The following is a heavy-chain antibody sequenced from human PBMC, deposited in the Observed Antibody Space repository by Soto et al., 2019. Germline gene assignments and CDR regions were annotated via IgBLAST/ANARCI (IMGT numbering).Heavy chain of an antibody. D-gene: IGHD4-17*01. CDR1: GYTFTSYG. J-gene: IGHJ5*02. CDR3: AGVFVFGDPYSPDWFDP. V-gene: IGHV1-18*01. CDR2: ISAYNGNT. Sequence: QVQLVQSGAEVKKPGASVKVSCKASGYTFTSYGISWVRQAPGQGLEWMGWISAYNGNTNYAQKLQGRVTMTTDTTNSTAYMEVRSLRSDDTAVYYCAGVFVFGDPYSPDWFDPWGQGTLVTVSS.